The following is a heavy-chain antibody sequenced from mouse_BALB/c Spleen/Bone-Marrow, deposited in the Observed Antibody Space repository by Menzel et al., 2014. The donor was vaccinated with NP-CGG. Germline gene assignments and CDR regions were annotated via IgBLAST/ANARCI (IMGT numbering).Heavy chain of an antibody. J-gene: IGHJ2*01. CDR1: GFTFSNYA. V-gene: IGHV5-9-3*01. CDR2: ISSGGFYT. CDR3: TRHGDDDYFDQ. Sequence: EVKLVESGGGLVKPGGSLKLSCAASGFTFSNYAMSWVRQTPEKRLEWVATISSGGFYTYYLDSVKGRFTISRDNAKNTLYLQMSSLRSEDTAMYYCTRHGDDDYFDQWSQGTTLTVSS.